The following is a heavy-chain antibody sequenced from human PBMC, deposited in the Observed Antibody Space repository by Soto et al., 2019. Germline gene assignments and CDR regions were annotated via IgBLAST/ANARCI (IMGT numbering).Heavy chain of an antibody. Sequence: SLKIPCKAFWYSFTPHWEALGRPMPGKGPEGMVIIYPGDSDTRYTPSFEGQVTTSADKSINTAYLQWDSLKASDTAVYYCARVASPPTSPGDWFDPWGQGTQVTVSS. CDR2: IYPGDSDT. D-gene: IGHD1-1*01. V-gene: IGHV5-51*01. CDR1: WYSFTPHW. CDR3: ARVASPPTSPGDWFDP. J-gene: IGHJ5*02.